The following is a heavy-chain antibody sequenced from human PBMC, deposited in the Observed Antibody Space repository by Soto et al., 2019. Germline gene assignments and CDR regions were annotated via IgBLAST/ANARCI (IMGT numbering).Heavy chain of an antibody. Sequence: PSETLSLTCTVSGGSISSGGYYWSWIRQHPGKGLEWIGYIYYSGSTYYNPSLKSRVTISVDTSKNQFSLKLSSVTAADTAVYYCARDRSGDYGYYYYGMDVWGQGTTVTVSS. CDR1: GGSISSGGYY. CDR3: ARDRSGDYGYYYYGMDV. J-gene: IGHJ6*02. CDR2: IYYSGST. D-gene: IGHD4-17*01. V-gene: IGHV4-31*03.